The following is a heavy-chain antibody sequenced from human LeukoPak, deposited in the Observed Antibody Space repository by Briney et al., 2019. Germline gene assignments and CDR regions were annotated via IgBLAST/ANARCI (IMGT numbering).Heavy chain of an antibody. CDR3: AREAVGRRYFDL. D-gene: IGHD6-19*01. CDR2: ISNSSSYI. Sequence: PGGSLRLSCAASGFTFSSYSMNWVRQAPGKGLEWVSSISNSSSYIYYADSVKGRFTISRDNAKNSLYLQMNSLRAEDTAVYYCAREAVGRRYFDLWGRGTLVTVSS. CDR1: GFTFSSYS. V-gene: IGHV3-21*01. J-gene: IGHJ2*01.